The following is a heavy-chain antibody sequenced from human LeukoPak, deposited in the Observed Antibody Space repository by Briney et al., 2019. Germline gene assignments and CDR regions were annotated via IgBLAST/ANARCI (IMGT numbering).Heavy chain of an antibody. CDR2: IYHSGST. CDR3: ARVYCTNGVCYTGIYFDY. CDR1: GYSISSGYY. Sequence: SETLSLTCTVSGYSISSGYYWGWIRQPPGKGLEWIGSIYHSGSTYYNPSLKSRVTISVDTSKNQFSLKLSSVTAADTAVYYCARVYCTNGVCYTGIYFDYWGQGTLVTVSS. D-gene: IGHD2-8*01. V-gene: IGHV4-38-2*02. J-gene: IGHJ4*02.